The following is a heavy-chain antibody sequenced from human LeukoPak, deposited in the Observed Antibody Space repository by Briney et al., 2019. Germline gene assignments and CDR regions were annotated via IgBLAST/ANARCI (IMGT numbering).Heavy chain of an antibody. D-gene: IGHD6-13*01. Sequence: GGSLRLSCAASGFTVSSNYMSWVRQAPGKGLEWVSVMFASGSTYYADSVKGRFTLSRDIFRNTLYLQLNSLRVEDTALYYCARGFVQTGYSSSSYVHWGQGTLVTVSS. CDR1: GFTVSSNY. CDR3: ARGFVQTGYSSSSYVH. J-gene: IGHJ4*02. V-gene: IGHV3-66*01. CDR2: MFASGST.